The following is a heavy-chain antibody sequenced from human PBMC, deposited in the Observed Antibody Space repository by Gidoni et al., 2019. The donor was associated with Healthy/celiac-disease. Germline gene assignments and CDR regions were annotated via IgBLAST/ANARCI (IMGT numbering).Heavy chain of an antibody. CDR3: AREALYYDFWSGYFPIRSYGMDV. J-gene: IGHJ6*02. CDR2: IKQDGSEK. CDR1: GFTFSSYW. Sequence: EVQLVESGGGLVQPGGSLRLSCAASGFTFSSYWMSWVRQAPGKGLEWVANIKQDGSEKYYVDSVKGRFTISRDNAKNSLYLQMNSLRAEDTAVYYCAREALYYDFWSGYFPIRSYGMDVWGQGTTVTVSS. V-gene: IGHV3-7*01. D-gene: IGHD3-3*01.